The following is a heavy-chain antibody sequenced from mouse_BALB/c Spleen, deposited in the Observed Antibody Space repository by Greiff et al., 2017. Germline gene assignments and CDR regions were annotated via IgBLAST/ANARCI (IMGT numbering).Heavy chain of an antibody. CDR2: ISSGGSYT. CDR1: GFTFSSYG. J-gene: IGHJ3*01. D-gene: IGHD2-4*01. CDR3: ARYDYDGWFAY. V-gene: IGHV5-6*01. Sequence: EVHLVESGGDLVKPGGSLKLSCAASGFTFSSYGMSWVRQTPDKSLEWVATISSGGSYTYYPDSVKGRFTISRDNAKNTLYLQMSSLKSEDTAMYYCARYDYDGWFAYWGQGTLVTVSA.